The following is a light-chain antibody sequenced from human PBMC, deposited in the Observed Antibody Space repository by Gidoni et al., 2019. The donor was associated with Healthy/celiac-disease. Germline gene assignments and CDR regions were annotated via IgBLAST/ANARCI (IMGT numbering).Light chain of an antibody. CDR3: QQCNNWPPWT. V-gene: IGKV3-15*01. CDR1: QSVSSN. CDR2: GAS. J-gene: IGKJ1*01. Sequence: EIVMTQSPATLSVSPGERATLACRASQSVSSNLAWYQQKPGQAPRLLIDGASTRATGIPARFSGSGSGTEFTLTISSLQSEDFAVYYCQQCNNWPPWTFXXXTKVEIK.